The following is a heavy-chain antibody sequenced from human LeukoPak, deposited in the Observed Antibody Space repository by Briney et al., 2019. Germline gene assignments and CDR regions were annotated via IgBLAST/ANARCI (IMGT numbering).Heavy chain of an antibody. J-gene: IGHJ6*02. D-gene: IGHD6-19*01. V-gene: IGHV1-8*01. CDR2: MNPNSGNT. CDR3: ASNSGYSSGWRLWDYYYGMDV. CDR1: GYTFTSYD. Sequence: ASVKVSCKASGYTFTSYDINWVRQATGQGLEWMGWMNPNSGNTGYAQKFQGRVTMTRNTSMSTAYMELSSLRSEDTAVYYCASNSGYSSGWRLWDYYYGMDVWGQGTTVTVSS.